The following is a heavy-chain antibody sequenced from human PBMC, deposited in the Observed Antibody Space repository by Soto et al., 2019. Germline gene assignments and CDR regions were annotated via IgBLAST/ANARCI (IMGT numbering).Heavy chain of an antibody. CDR2: ISIGGGGI. Sequence: SLRLSCAASGFTFNNYAMSWVRQAPGKGLEWVSAISIGGGGIYYADSVKGRFTISRDNSKNTLYLQMNSLGAEDTAMYYCAKQSTNVNLGHFDYWGQGTLVTVS. CDR1: GFTFNNYA. V-gene: IGHV3-23*01. J-gene: IGHJ4*02. CDR3: AKQSTNVNLGHFDY. D-gene: IGHD7-27*01.